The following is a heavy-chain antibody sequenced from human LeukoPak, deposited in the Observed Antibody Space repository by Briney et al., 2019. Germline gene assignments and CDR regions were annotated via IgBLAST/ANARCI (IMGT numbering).Heavy chain of an antibody. CDR3: ATSWGPDTSAFRWGRDGMDV. J-gene: IGHJ6*02. D-gene: IGHD3-16*01. CDR2: ISKSGDHT. V-gene: IGHV3-23*01. CDR1: GFTFSSYW. Sequence: QPGGSLRLSCAASGFTFSSYWMSWVRQAPGKGLEWVSAISKSGDHTYYAASAKGRFTIYRDNSKNTQYLQMNSLRAEDTAVYYCATSWGPDTSAFRWGRDGMDVWGQGTTVIVS.